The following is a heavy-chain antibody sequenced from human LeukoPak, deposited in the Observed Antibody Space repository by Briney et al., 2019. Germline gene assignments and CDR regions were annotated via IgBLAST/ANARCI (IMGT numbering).Heavy chain of an antibody. CDR1: GGSISSHY. J-gene: IGHJ6*02. Sequence: SETLSLICPVSGGSISSHYWSWLRQPPGKGLEWIGYIYYSGSTNYNPSLKSRVTISVDTSKNQCSLKLSSVTAADTAVYYCARDIPHYYGMDVWGQGTTVTVSS. CDR3: ARDIPHYYGMDV. V-gene: IGHV4-59*11. CDR2: IYYSGST. D-gene: IGHD2-2*02.